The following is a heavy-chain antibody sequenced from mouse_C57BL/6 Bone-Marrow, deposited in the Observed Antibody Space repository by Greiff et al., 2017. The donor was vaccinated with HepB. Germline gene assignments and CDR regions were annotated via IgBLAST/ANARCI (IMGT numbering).Heavy chain of an antibody. CDR2: ISDGGSYT. J-gene: IGHJ2*01. CDR1: GFTFSSYA. CDR3: ARDQGVDY. Sequence: EVQGVESGGGLVKPGGSLKLSCAASGFTFSSYAMSWVRQTPEKRLEWVATISDGGSYTYYPDNVKGRFTISRDNAKNNLYLQMSHLKSEDTAMYYCARDQGVDYWGQGTTLTVSS. D-gene: IGHD3-2*02. V-gene: IGHV5-4*01.